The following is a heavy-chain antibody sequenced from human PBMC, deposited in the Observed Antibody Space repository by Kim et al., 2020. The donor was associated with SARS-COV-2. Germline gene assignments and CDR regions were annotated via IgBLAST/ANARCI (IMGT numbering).Heavy chain of an antibody. V-gene: IGHV3-73*01. Sequence: GGSLRLSCAASGFTFSGSAMHWVRQASGKGLEWVGRIRSKANSYATAYAASVKGRFTISRDDSKNTAYLQMNSLKTEDTAVYYCTRHMYSSSHRHYYYGMDVWGQGTTVTVSS. CDR1: GFTFSGSA. CDR3: TRHMYSSSHRHYYYGMDV. CDR2: IRSKANSYAT. D-gene: IGHD6-6*01. J-gene: IGHJ6*02.